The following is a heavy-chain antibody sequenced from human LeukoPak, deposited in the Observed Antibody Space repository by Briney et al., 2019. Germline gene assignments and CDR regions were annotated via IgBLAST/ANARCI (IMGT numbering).Heavy chain of an antibody. Sequence: SETLSLTCTVSGGSISSYYWSWIRQPPGKGLEWIGYIYYSGSTNYNPSLKSRVIISVDTSKNQVSLKLSSVTAADTAVYYCATGATGSPQKNYFDYWGQGTLVTVSS. D-gene: IGHD3-9*01. CDR3: ATGATGSPQKNYFDY. CDR1: GGSISSYY. J-gene: IGHJ4*02. CDR2: IYYSGST. V-gene: IGHV4-59*01.